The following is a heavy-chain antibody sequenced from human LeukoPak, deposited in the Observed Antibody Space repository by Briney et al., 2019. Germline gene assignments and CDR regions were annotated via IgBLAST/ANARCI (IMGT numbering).Heavy chain of an antibody. CDR1: GFTFSSYG. D-gene: IGHD4-11*01. V-gene: IGHV3-30*18. Sequence: GGSLRLSCAASGFTFSSYGIHCVRQAPSKGLEWVAVISYDGYNKNYADSVKGRFAISRDNSKNTLYLQMNSLRAEDTAVYYCAKGYSNYLDYWGQGTPVTVSS. CDR2: ISYDGYNK. J-gene: IGHJ4*02. CDR3: AKGYSNYLDY.